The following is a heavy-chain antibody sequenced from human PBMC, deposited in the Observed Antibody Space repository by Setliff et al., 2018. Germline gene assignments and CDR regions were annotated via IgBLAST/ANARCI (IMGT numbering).Heavy chain of an antibody. CDR1: GGSISRSSYY. D-gene: IGHD3-10*01. CDR3: ARTSGSGSSLLPNFSDP. J-gene: IGHJ5*02. CDR2: IYHSGST. V-gene: IGHV4-39*07. Sequence: SETLSLTCTVSGGSISRSSYYWGWIRQPPGKGLEWIGIIYHSGSTYYNPSLKSRVTISVDTSKNQFSLKLSSVTAADTAVYYCARTSGSGSSLLPNFSDPWGQGTLVTVSS.